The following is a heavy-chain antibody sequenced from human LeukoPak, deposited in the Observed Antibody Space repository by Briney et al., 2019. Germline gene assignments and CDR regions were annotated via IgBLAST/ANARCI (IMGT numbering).Heavy chain of an antibody. CDR1: GGSISSSSYY. CDR3: ARRGYYDSSGLFVAFDI. Sequence: SETLSLTCTVSGGSISSSSYYWVWIRQPPGKGLEWIGSIYYSGSTYYNPSLKSRVTISVDTSKNQFSLKLSSVTAADTDVYYCARRGYYDSSGLFVAFDIWGQGTMVTVSS. V-gene: IGHV4-39*01. CDR2: IYYSGST. J-gene: IGHJ3*02. D-gene: IGHD3-22*01.